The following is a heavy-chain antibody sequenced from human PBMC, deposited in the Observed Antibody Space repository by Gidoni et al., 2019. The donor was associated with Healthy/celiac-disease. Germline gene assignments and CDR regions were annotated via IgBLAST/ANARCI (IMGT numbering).Heavy chain of an antibody. V-gene: IGHV4-30-2*01. CDR2: IYHSGST. CDR1: GGPLSSGGYS. D-gene: IGHD3-3*01. CDR3: ARGPEITIFGVVTPLDPSWFDP. J-gene: IGHJ5*02. Sequence: QLQLQESGSGLVKPSQTLSLTCAVSGGPLSSGGYSWSWIRQPPGKGLEWIGYIYHSGSTYYNPSLKSRVTISVDRSKNQFSLKLSSVTAADTAVYYCARGPEITIFGVVTPLDPSWFDPWGQGTLVTVSS.